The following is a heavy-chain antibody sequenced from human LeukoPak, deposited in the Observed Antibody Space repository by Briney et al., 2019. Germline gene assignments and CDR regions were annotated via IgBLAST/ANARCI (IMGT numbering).Heavy chain of an antibody. CDR3: AREASNRDIVVVPAAPGLFIYGMDV. CDR1: GGTFSSYA. D-gene: IGHD2-2*01. V-gene: IGHV1-69*13. CDR2: IIPIFGTA. J-gene: IGHJ6*02. Sequence: GASVKVSCKASGGTFSSYAISWVRQAPGQGLEWMGGIIPIFGTANYAQKFQGRVTITADESTSTAYMELSSLRSEDTAVYYCAREASNRDIVVVPAAPGLFIYGMDVWGQGTTVTVSS.